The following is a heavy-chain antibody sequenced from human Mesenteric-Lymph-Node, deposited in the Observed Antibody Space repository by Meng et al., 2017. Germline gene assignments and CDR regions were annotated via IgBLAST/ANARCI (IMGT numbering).Heavy chain of an antibody. V-gene: IGHV6-1*01. CDR1: GDSVSSSSAA. CDR2: TYYRSKWYN. J-gene: IGHJ3*02. CDR3: ARRTNYITRVRGVIISSAFDI. D-gene: IGHD3-10*01. Sequence: SQTLSLTCAISGDSVSSSSAAWNWIRQSPSRGLEWLGRTYYRSKWYNDYAVSVKSRITINPDTSKNQFYLQLNAVTPEDTAVYYCARRTNYITRVRGVIISSAFDIWAQGTMDTVTS.